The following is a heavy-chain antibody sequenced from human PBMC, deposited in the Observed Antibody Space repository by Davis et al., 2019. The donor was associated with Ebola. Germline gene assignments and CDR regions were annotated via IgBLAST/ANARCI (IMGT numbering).Heavy chain of an antibody. CDR1: GFTFSSYG. Sequence: GGSLRLSCAASGFTFSSYGMHWVRQAPGKGLEWVAVISYDGSNKYYADSVKGRFTISRDNSKNTLYLQMNSLRAEDTAMYYCAKDGSSSSDLYYYGMDVWGQGTTVTVSS. V-gene: IGHV3-30*18. CDR2: ISYDGSNK. J-gene: IGHJ6*02. D-gene: IGHD6-6*01. CDR3: AKDGSSSSDLYYYGMDV.